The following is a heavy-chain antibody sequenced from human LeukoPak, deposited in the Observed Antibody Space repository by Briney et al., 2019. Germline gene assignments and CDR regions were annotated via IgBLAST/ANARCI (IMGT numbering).Heavy chain of an antibody. CDR2: INPNSGGT. CDR1: GYTFTGYY. CDR3: ARTLRGDFWSGYYFDY. J-gene: IGHJ4*02. Sequence: ASVKVSCKASGYTFTGYYMHWVRQAPGQGLEWMGWINPNSGGTNYAQKFQGRVTMTRDTSISTVYMELSRLRSDDTAVYYCARTLRGDFWSGYYFDYWGQGTLVTVSS. V-gene: IGHV1-2*02. D-gene: IGHD3-3*01.